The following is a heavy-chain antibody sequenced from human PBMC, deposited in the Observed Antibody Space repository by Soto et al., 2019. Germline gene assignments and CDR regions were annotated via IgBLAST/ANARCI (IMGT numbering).Heavy chain of an antibody. V-gene: IGHV4-59*01. CDR3: AREDSSGYHIFDY. CDR1: GGSISGYY. Sequence: SETLSLTCTVSGGSISGYYWSWIRQPPGKGLEWIGYIYYSESTSYNPSLKSRLTISVDTSKNQFSLRLTSVTAADTAVYYCAREDSSGYHIFDYWGLGTLVTVSS. D-gene: IGHD3-22*01. J-gene: IGHJ4*02. CDR2: IYYSEST.